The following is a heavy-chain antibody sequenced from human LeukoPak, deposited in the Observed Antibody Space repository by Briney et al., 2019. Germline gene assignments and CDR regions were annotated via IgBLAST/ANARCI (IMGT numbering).Heavy chain of an antibody. CDR3: ARAWDIVVVPAALPYYYYYYMDV. CDR1: GGSISSHH. CDR2: IYYSGSS. J-gene: IGHJ6*03. D-gene: IGHD2-2*01. Sequence: SETLSLTCTVSGGSISSHHWSWIRQSPGKGLEWIGYIYYSGSSYYNPSLKSRVTISVDTSKNQFSLKLSSVTAADTAVYCCARAWDIVVVPAALPYYYYYYMDVWGKGTTVTVSS. V-gene: IGHV4-59*04.